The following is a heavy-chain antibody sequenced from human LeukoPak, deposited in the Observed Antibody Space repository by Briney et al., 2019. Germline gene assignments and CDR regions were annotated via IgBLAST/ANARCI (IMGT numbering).Heavy chain of an antibody. V-gene: IGHV4-39*02. CDR1: GGSISSTSHY. Sequence: PSETLSLTCAVSGGSISSTSHYWGWIRQPPGKGLEWIGSINNIGAIYYNPSLKSRVTMFVDTSNNQLSLKLNSLTAADTAVYYCARDFEADFDYWGQGTLVTVSS. D-gene: IGHD6-19*01. CDR2: INNIGAI. J-gene: IGHJ4*02. CDR3: ARDFEADFDY.